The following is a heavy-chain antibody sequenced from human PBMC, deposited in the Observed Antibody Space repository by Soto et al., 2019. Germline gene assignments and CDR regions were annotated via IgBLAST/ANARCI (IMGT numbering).Heavy chain of an antibody. D-gene: IGHD5-12*01. V-gene: IGHV4-59*01. J-gene: IGHJ3*02. CDR1: GGSISSYY. CDR2: IYYSGST. CDR3: ARLTRRDGYNSPRFDI. Sequence: PSETLSLTCTVSGGSISSYYWSWIRQPPGKGLEWIGYIYYSGSTNYNPSLKSRVTISVDTSKNQFSLKLSSVTAADTAMYYCARLTRRDGYNSPRFDIWGQGTMVTVSS.